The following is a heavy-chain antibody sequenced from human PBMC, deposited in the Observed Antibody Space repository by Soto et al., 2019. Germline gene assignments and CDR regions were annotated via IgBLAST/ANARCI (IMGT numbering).Heavy chain of an antibody. CDR1: GFTFSNAW. J-gene: IGHJ4*02. Sequence: EVQLVESGGGLVEPGGSLRLSCVVSGFTFSNAWMRWVRQAPGKGLEWVGGIKSKADGGTPEYAACVEGRLTISRDDSKNTLYLQLDGLKTEDTAVYYCSTGLRWTSPDDYWGQGTLVTVSS. V-gene: IGHV3-15*01. D-gene: IGHD2-15*01. CDR2: IKSKADGGTP. CDR3: STGLRWTSPDDY.